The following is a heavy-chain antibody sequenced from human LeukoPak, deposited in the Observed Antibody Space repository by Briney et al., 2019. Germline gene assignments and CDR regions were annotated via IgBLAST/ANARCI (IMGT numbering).Heavy chain of an antibody. CDR1: GYTFTSYD. CDR3: ARGSKDYYDSSGYYYY. V-gene: IGHV1-8*01. J-gene: IGHJ4*02. D-gene: IGHD3-22*01. Sequence: GSVKVSCKASGYTFTSYDINWVRQAPGQGLEWMGWMNPNSGNTGYAQKFQGRVTMTRNTSISTAYMELSSLRSEDTAVYYCARGSKDYYDSSGYYYYWGQGTLVTVSS. CDR2: MNPNSGNT.